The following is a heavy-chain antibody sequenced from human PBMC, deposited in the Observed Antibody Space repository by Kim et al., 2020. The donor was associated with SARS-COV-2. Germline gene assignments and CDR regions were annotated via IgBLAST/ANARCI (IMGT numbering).Heavy chain of an antibody. J-gene: IGHJ5*02. Sequence: SETLSLTCTVSGGSISNNDYYWAWIRQPPGKGLDWIGTIYPSGSTFYSPSLKSRVTIFLDLSKNQFSLKLSSVTATDTAVYYCARRGYYFGSGLDPWGQGTLVTVSS. CDR1: GGSISNNDYY. CDR3: ARRGYYFGSGLDP. CDR2: IYPSGST. V-gene: IGHV4-39*01. D-gene: IGHD3-10*01.